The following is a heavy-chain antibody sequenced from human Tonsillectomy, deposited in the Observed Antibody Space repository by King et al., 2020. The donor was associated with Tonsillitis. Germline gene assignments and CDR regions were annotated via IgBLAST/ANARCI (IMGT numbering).Heavy chain of an antibody. CDR2: IYTSGST. Sequence: VQLQESGPGLVKPSETLSLTCTVSGGSISSYYWSWIRQPAGKGLEWIGRIYTSGSTNYNPSLKSRVTMSVDTSKNQFSLKLSSVTAADTAVYYCARERSVDLWSGDYSTAKHWYFDLWGRGTLVTVSS. V-gene: IGHV4-4*07. CDR3: ARERSVDLWSGDYSTAKHWYFDL. CDR1: GGSISSYY. J-gene: IGHJ2*01. D-gene: IGHD3-3*01.